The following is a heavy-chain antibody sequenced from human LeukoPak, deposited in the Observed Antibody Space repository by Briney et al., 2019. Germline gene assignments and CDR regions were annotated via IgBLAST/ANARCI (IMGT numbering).Heavy chain of an antibody. CDR3: RWDYYDSSGPFDI. D-gene: IGHD3-22*01. J-gene: IGHJ3*02. V-gene: IGHV3-7*03. CDR1: GFTFSTYW. CDR2: MKGDGSEI. Sequence: GGSLRLSCAASGFTFSTYWMTWVRQAPGKGLEWVANMKGDGSEIHYVDSVKGRFTISRDNSKNTLYLQMNSLRAEDTAVYYCRWDYYDSSGPFDIWGQGTMVTVSS.